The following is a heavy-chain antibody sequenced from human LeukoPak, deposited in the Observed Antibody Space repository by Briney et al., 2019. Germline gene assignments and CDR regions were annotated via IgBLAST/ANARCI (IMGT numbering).Heavy chain of an antibody. V-gene: IGHV1-2*02. CDR2: IVTNNGGT. CDR3: ARGGPHHGFDI. J-gene: IGHJ3*02. CDR1: GYTFTHYY. Sequence: ASVKVSCKASGYTFTHYYMHWVRQAPGQGLGWMGWIVTNNGGTNYAQNFKGRVTMTRDTSVSTAYVEVSDLKSDDTAVYYCARGGPHHGFDIWAQGTMVTVSS.